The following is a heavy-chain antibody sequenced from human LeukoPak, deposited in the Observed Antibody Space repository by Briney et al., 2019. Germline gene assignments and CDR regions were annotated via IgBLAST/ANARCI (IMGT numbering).Heavy chain of an antibody. CDR2: SGSGGST. CDR1: GFTFTTYA. V-gene: IGHV3-23*01. CDR3: ATAFYFDSSGPNWYFDL. Sequence: GGSLRLSCAASGFTFTTYAMNWVRQAPGKGLEWVSVSGSGGSTYYADSVKGRFTISRDNSKNTLYLEVNSLRAEDTAVYYCATAFYFDSSGPNWYFDLWGRGTLVTVSS. J-gene: IGHJ2*01. D-gene: IGHD3-22*01.